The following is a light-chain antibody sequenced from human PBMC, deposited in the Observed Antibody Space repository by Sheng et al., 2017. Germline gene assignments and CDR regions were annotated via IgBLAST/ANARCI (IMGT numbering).Light chain of an antibody. CDR1: SSNIGSST. J-gene: IGLJ3*02. V-gene: IGLV1-44*01. Sequence: QSVLTQPPSASGTPGQRVTISCSGSSSNIGSSTVNWYQQLPGTAPKLLIYGNNQWPSGVPDRFSGSKSGTSASLAISGLQAEDEADYYCQSYDSSLSGSGVFGGGTKLTVL. CDR2: GNN. CDR3: QSYDSSLSGSGV.